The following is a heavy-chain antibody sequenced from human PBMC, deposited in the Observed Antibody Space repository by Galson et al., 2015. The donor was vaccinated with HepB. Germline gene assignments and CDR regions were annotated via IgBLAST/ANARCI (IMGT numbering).Heavy chain of an antibody. V-gene: IGHV3-30*18. CDR2: TSYDGSNK. CDR1: GFTFSSYD. CDR3: AQDLRYYDILTTYEPSGWFDP. D-gene: IGHD3-9*01. J-gene: IGHJ5*02. Sequence: SLRLSCAAPGFTFSSYDMHWVRQAPGKGLEWVALTSYDGSNKYYADSVKGRFTISRDNSKNTMYLQMNSLRAEDTAVYYCAQDLRYYDILTTYEPSGWFDPWGQGTLVTVSS.